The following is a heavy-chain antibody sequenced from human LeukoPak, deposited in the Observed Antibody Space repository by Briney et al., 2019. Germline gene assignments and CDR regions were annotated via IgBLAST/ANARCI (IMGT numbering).Heavy chain of an antibody. D-gene: IGHD2-15*01. CDR2: ISYSGSS. J-gene: IGHJ5*02. CDR3: ARRFCSGGSCYEAS. V-gene: IGHV4-59*01. Sequence: PSETLSLTCTVSGGSISSYYWSWIRQPPGEGLEWIGYISYSGSSNYNPSLKSRVTISVDTSKNHFSLKVRSVTAADTAVYYCARRFCSGGSCYEASWGQGTLVTVPS. CDR1: GGSISSYY.